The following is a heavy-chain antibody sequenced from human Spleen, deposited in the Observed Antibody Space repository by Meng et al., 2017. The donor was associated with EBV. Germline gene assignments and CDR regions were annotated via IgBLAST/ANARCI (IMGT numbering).Heavy chain of an antibody. Sequence: QVQLVQSGAEVKKPGASVKVSCKTSGYTFSNYYIHWVRQAPGQGLEWMGVINPTGGTTTYAQKFRGRLTVTRVTSTTTVYMSLSSLRSEDTAVYYCARLKLRTYYFDIWGQGTLVTVSS. V-gene: IGHV1-46*01. CDR1: GYTFSNYY. CDR3: ARLKLRTYYFDI. D-gene: IGHD1-1*01. CDR2: INPTGGTT. J-gene: IGHJ4*02.